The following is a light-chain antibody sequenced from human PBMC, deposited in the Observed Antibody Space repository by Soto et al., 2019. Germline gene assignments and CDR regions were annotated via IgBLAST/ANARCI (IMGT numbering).Light chain of an antibody. Sequence: DIQMTQSPSTLSASVGDRVTITCRASQSISSWLAWYQQKPGKAPKLLIYKASSLESGVPSRFSGSGSWTEFTLTISSLQPDDSASYYCQQYNSYPTFGQGTKMEIK. J-gene: IGKJ1*01. CDR3: QQYNSYPT. CDR1: QSISSW. CDR2: KAS. V-gene: IGKV1-5*03.